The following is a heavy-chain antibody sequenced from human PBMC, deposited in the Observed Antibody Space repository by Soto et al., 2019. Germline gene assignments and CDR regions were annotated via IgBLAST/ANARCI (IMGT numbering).Heavy chain of an antibody. D-gene: IGHD2-8*01. CDR2: IYHSGST. CDR3: ARLTYCTNGVCYRGPFDY. Sequence: SETLSLTCAVSGGSISSSNWWSWVRQPPGKGLEWIGEIYHSGSTNYNSSLKSRVTISVDKSKNQFSLKLSSVTAADTAVYYCARLTYCTNGVCYRGPFDYWGQGTLVTVSS. CDR1: GGSISSSNW. V-gene: IGHV4-4*02. J-gene: IGHJ4*02.